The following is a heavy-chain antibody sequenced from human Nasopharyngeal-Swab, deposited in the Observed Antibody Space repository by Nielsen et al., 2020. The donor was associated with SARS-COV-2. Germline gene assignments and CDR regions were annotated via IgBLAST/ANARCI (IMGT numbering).Heavy chain of an antibody. CDR3: AKDIGSYGDYVFDY. CDR2: ISWNSGSI. D-gene: IGHD4-17*01. CDR1: GFTFDDYA. V-gene: IGHV3-9*01. Sequence: GGSLRLSCAASGFTFDDYAMHWVRQAPGKGLEWVSGISWNSGSIGYADSVKGRFTISRDNAKNSLYLQMNSLRAEDTALYYCAKDIGSYGDYVFDYWGQGTPGHRLL. J-gene: IGHJ4*02.